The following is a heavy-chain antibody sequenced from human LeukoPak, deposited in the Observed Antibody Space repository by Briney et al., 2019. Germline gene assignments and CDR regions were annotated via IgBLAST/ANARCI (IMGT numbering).Heavy chain of an antibody. J-gene: IGHJ5*02. CDR2: IYTSGST. CDR3: ARDGEDIAVAGADWFDP. Sequence: PSETLSLTCTVSGGSISSYYWSWIRQPAGKGLEWIGRIYTSGSTNYNPSLKSRVTMSVDTSKNQFSLKLSSVTAADTAVYYCARDGEDIAVAGADWFDPWGQGTLVTASS. CDR1: GGSISSYY. D-gene: IGHD6-19*01. V-gene: IGHV4-4*07.